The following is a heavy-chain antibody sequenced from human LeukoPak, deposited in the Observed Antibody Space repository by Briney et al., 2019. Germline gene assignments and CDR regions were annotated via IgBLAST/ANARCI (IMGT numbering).Heavy chain of an antibody. V-gene: IGHV1-2*06. CDR3: ARGYSSNWLDY. J-gene: IGHJ4*02. CDR2: INPNSGGT. CDR1: GYTFTAFY. D-gene: IGHD6-13*01. Sequence: GASVKVSCKASGYTFTAFYMHWVRQAPGQGLEWMGRINPNSGGTKYAQKFQGRVTMTTDTSINTAYLELSRLRSDDTAVYYCARGYSSNWLDYWGQGTLVTVSS.